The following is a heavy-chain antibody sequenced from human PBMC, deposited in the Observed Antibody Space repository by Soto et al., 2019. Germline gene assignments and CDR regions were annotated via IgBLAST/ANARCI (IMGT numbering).Heavy chain of an antibody. V-gene: IGHV4-30-2*01. J-gene: IGHJ5*02. D-gene: IGHD2-15*01. CDR2: IYKSGTT. Sequence: SETLSLTCAVSGDSISSGDYFWAWIRQPPGQALEYIGYIYKSGTTYYNPSFKSRVTISVDRSKNQFSLKLTSVTSADTAVYFCTSVWYCLTVRRFQSSFDTWGQGAMVTVSS. CDR3: TSVWYCLTVRRFQSSFDT. CDR1: GDSISSGDYF.